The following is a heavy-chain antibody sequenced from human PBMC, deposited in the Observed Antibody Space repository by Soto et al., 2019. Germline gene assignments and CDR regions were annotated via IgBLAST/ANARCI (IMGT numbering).Heavy chain of an antibody. Sequence: PSETLSLTCTVSGGSISSGDYYWSWIRQPPGKGLEWIGYIYYSGSTYYNPSLKSRVTISVDTSKIQFSLKLSSVTAADTAVYYCARDDGRYSSSHDAFDIWGQGTMVTVSS. CDR2: IYYSGST. D-gene: IGHD6-6*01. CDR1: GGSISSGDYY. CDR3: ARDDGRYSSSHDAFDI. V-gene: IGHV4-30-4*01. J-gene: IGHJ3*02.